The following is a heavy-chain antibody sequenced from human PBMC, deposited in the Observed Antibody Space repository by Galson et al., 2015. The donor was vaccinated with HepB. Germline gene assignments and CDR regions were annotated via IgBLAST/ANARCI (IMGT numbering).Heavy chain of an antibody. CDR2: ISGSGGST. CDR1: GFTFNYHA. J-gene: IGHJ4*02. Sequence: SLRLSCAASGFTFNYHAMNWVRQAPGKGLEWVASISGSGGSTYYADSVKGRFTVSRDNFLDTVDLQMDSLRVDDTAVYYCAKDYLPYYDRWGSYSDPYYFDYWGQGTLVTVSS. V-gene: IGHV3-23*01. D-gene: IGHD3-22*01. CDR3: AKDYLPYYDRWGSYSDPYYFDY.